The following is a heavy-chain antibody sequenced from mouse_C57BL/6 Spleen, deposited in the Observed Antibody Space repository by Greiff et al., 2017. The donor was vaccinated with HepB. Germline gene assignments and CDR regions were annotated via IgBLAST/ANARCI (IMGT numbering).Heavy chain of an antibody. J-gene: IGHJ3*01. CDR2: IYPGDGDT. Sequence: QVQLQQSGAELVKPGASVKISCKASGYAFSSYWMNWVKQRPGKGLEWIGQIYPGDGDTNYNGKFKGKATLTADKSSSTAYMQLSSLTSEDSAVYFGARRVYYDYDDGQFAYWGQGTLVTVSA. D-gene: IGHD2-4*01. CDR1: GYAFSSYW. CDR3: ARRVYYDYDDGQFAY. V-gene: IGHV1-80*01.